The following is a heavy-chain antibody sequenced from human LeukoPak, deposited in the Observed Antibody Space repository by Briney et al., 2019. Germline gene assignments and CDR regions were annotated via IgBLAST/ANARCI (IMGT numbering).Heavy chain of an antibody. CDR2: ISWNSGSI. Sequence: GRSPRLSCAASGFTFDDYAMHWVRQAPGKGLEWVSGISWNSGSIGYADSVKGRFTISRDNAKNSLYLQMNSLRAEDTALYYCAKDINVLGAFDIWGQGTMVTVSS. D-gene: IGHD7-27*01. CDR1: GFTFDDYA. V-gene: IGHV3-9*01. J-gene: IGHJ3*02. CDR3: AKDINVLGAFDI.